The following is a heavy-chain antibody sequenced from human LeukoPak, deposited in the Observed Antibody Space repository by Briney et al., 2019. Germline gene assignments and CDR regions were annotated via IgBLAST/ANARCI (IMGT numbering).Heavy chain of an antibody. V-gene: IGHV4-4*02. Sequence: SETLSLTCAVSGGSISSSNWWSWVRRPPGKGLEWIGEIYHSGSTNYNPSLKSRVTISVDTSKNQFSLKLSSVTAADTAVYYCARVYCSSTSCPDAFDIWGQGTMVTVSS. J-gene: IGHJ3*02. CDR2: IYHSGST. CDR1: GGSISSSNW. CDR3: ARVYCSSTSCPDAFDI. D-gene: IGHD2-2*01.